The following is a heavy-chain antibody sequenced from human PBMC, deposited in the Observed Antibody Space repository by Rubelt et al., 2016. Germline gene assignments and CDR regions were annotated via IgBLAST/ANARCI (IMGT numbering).Heavy chain of an antibody. Sequence: QVQLQQWGAGLLKPSETLSLTCAVYGGSFSSYYWSWVRQPPGKGLEWIGEISHGGSTNYNPSLKSRVTISLDTSKTRFSLGLSAVIAADTAVDYCAREPGYCSGGSCYGGWFDPWGQGTLVTVSS. D-gene: IGHD2-15*01. CDR2: ISHGGST. V-gene: IGHV4-34*01. CDR1: GGSFSSYY. J-gene: IGHJ5*02. CDR3: AREPGYCSGGSCYGGWFDP.